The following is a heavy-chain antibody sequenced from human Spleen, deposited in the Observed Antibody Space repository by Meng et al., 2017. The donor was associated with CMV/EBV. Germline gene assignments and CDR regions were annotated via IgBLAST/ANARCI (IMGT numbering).Heavy chain of an antibody. Sequence: VSSNSAAWNWIRQSPSRGLEWLGRTYYRSKWYNDYAVSVKSRITINPDTSKNQFSLQLSSVTAADTAVYYCARGRGIAVTTHSAFGYWGQGTLVTVSS. CDR1: VSSNSAA. J-gene: IGHJ4*02. CDR3: ARGRGIAVTTHSAFGY. CDR2: TYYRSKWYN. V-gene: IGHV6-1*01. D-gene: IGHD6-19*01.